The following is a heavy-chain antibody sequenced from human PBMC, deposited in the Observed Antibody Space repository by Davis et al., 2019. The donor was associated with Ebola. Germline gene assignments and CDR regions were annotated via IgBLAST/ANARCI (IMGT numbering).Heavy chain of an antibody. J-gene: IGHJ4*02. D-gene: IGHD2-15*01. CDR1: DGSISSSSYY. Sequence: MPSETLSLTCSVSDGSISSSSYYWGWSRQPPGKGLEWIGSFYYSGRYYYNPSLKSRLTISVDTSKNQFSLKLSSVTAAATAVYYCARGLVVVAATYFDYWGQGTLVTVSS. V-gene: IGHV4-39*07. CDR2: FYYSGRY. CDR3: ARGLVVVAATYFDY.